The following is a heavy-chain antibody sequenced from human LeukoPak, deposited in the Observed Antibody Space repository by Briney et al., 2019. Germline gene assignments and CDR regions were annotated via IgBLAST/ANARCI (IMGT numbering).Heavy chain of an antibody. Sequence: SETLSLTCTVSGGSISSSSYYWGWIRQPPGKGLEWIGSIYYSGSTSYNPSLKSRVTISVDTSKNQFSLKLSSVTAADTAVYYCASVDTSMVIDYWGQGTLVTVSS. V-gene: IGHV4-39*01. CDR1: GGSISSSSYY. D-gene: IGHD5-18*01. J-gene: IGHJ4*02. CDR3: ASVDTSMVIDY. CDR2: IYYSGST.